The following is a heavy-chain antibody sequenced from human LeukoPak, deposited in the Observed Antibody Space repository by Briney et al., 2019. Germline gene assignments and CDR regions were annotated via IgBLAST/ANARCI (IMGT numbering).Heavy chain of an antibody. D-gene: IGHD5-18*01. J-gene: IGHJ4*02. CDR3: ARDGLHTAHFDY. CDR1: GFTFSTYT. CDR2: VSDSSDV. V-gene: IGHV3-48*02. Sequence: GGSLRLSCAASGFTFSTYTMNWVRQARGKGLEWVSTVSDSSDVNYSDSVKGRFTISRDNARNSLYLQMNSLRDEDTAVYYCARDGLHTAHFDYWGQGTLVTVSS.